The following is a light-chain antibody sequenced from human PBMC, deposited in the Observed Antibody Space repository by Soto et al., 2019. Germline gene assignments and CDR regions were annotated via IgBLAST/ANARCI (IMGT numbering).Light chain of an antibody. J-gene: IGLJ2*01. CDR3: QSADSRGTYSVI. V-gene: IGLV3-25*03. CDR2: KDS. Sequence: SYELTQSPSVSASPGQTARITCSGDALPRQYVYWYQQRPGQAPMLVISKDSERPSGIPERFSGSSSGTTATLTISGVQAEDEADYYCQSADSRGTYSVIFGGGTKATVL. CDR1: ALPRQY.